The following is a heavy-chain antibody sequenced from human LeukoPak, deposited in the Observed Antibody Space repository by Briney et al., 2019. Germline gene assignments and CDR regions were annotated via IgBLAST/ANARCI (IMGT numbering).Heavy chain of an antibody. CDR3: ARLEEGGSYFDY. D-gene: IGHD1-26*01. CDR1: GYTVTSYG. J-gene: IGHJ4*02. CDR2: ISAYNGNT. Sequence: ASVKVSFKCSGYTVTSYGISWRRHAPPQGLEWMGWISAYNGNTNYAQKLQGRVTMTTDTSTSTAYMELRSLRYDDAAVYYCARLEEGGSYFDYWGQGTLVTVSS. V-gene: IGHV1-18*01.